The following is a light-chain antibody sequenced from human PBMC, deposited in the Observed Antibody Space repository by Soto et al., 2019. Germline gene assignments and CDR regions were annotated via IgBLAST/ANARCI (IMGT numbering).Light chain of an antibody. CDR2: GAS. Sequence: EFVLTQSPGTLSLSPGERATLSCRASQSVSSNYLAWYQQRPGQAPRLLIFGASIRAAGIPDRFSGSRSGSDFILTISRLEPEDFAVYYCQEVGGSPPTITFGGGARVEMK. J-gene: IGKJ4*01. CDR3: QEVGGSPPTIT. CDR1: QSVSSNY. V-gene: IGKV3-20*01.